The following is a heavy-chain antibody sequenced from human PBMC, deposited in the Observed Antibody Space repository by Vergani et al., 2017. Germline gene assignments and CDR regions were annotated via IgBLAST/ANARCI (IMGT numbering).Heavy chain of an antibody. CDR1: GGTFSSYA. V-gene: IGHV1-69*12. CDR2: IIPIFGTA. CDR3: AGGSSPYSGNLLDAFDI. J-gene: IGHJ3*02. D-gene: IGHD4-23*01. Sequence: QVQLVQSGAEVKKPGSSVKVSCKASGGTFSSYAISWVRQAPGQGLEWMGGIIPIFGTANYAQKFQGRVTITADESTSTAYMELSSLRSEDTAVYYCAGGSSPYSGNLLDAFDIWSQGRMVTVSS.